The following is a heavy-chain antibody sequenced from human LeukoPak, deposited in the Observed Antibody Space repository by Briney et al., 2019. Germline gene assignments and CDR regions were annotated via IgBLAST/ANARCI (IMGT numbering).Heavy chain of an antibody. D-gene: IGHD2-2*01. J-gene: IGHJ5*02. Sequence: GGSLRLSCAASGFTFSSYGMHWVRQAPGKGLEWVAFIRYDGSNKYYADSVKGRFTISRDNSKNTLYLQMNSLRAEDTAVYYCAKEFDQLLWLWWFDPWGQGTLVTVSS. V-gene: IGHV3-30*02. CDR2: IRYDGSNK. CDR3: AKEFDQLLWLWWFDP. CDR1: GFTFSSYG.